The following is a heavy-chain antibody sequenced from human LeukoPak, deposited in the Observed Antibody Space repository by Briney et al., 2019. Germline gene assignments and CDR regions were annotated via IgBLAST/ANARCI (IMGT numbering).Heavy chain of an antibody. D-gene: IGHD3-3*01. J-gene: IGHJ4*02. CDR2: INTDGSST. CDR1: GFTFSSYW. CDR3: ARAYYDFWSGYYSFDY. V-gene: IGHV3-74*01. Sequence: GGSLRLPCAASGFTFSSYWMHWVRQAPGKGLVWVSRINTDGSSTSYADSVKGRFTISRDNAKNTLYLQMNSLRAEDTAVYYCARAYYDFWSGYYSFDYWGQGTLVTVSS.